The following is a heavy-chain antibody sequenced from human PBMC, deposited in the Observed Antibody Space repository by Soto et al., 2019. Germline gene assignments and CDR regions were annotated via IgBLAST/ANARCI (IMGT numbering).Heavy chain of an antibody. J-gene: IGHJ6*03. CDR2: IFSNDEK. V-gene: IGHV2-26*01. Sequence: SGPTLVNPTETLTLTCTVSGFSLSNTRMGVSWIRQPPGKALEWLAHIFSNDEKSYSTSLKSRLPIPKDTSKGQVVLTMTNMDPVDTGTYYCARMGRDLIFGVVTDYYYSYMDVWGKGTTVTVSS. D-gene: IGHD3-3*01. CDR1: GFSLSNTRMG. CDR3: ARMGRDLIFGVVTDYYYSYMDV.